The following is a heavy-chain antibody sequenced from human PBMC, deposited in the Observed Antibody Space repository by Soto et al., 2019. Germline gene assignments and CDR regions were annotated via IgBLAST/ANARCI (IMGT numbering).Heavy chain of an antibody. J-gene: IGHJ5*02. CDR3: ARKRHKQWLTPDNWFDP. CDR1: GGSFSGYY. D-gene: IGHD6-19*01. Sequence: SETLSLTCPVYGGSFSGYYWSWIRQPPGKGLEWIGEINHSGRTNYNPSLKSRVTISVDTSKNQFSLKLSSVTAADTAVYSCARKRHKQWLTPDNWFDPWGQGTLGTVSS. V-gene: IGHV4-34*01. CDR2: INHSGRT.